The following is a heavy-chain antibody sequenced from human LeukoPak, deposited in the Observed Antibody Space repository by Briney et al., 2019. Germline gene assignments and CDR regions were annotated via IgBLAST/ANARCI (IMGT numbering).Heavy chain of an antibody. CDR2: INPSGGST. CDR3: ARGILGVPWVPAGGLYYYYMDV. CDR1: GYTFTSYY. Sequence: ASVKVSCKASGYTFTSYYMHWVRQAPGQGLEWMGIINPSGGSTSYAQKFQGRVTMTRDTSTSTVYMELSSLRSEDTAVYYCARGILGVPWVPAGGLYYYYMDVWGKGTTVTVSS. J-gene: IGHJ6*03. V-gene: IGHV1-46*01. D-gene: IGHD2-2*01.